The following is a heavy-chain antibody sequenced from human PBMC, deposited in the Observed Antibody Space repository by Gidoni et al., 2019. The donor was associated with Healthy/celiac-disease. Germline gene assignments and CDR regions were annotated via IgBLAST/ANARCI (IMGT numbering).Heavy chain of an antibody. Sequence: QLQLQESGPGLVKPSETLSLTCTVAGGSISSSSYYWGWIRQPPGKGLEWIGIIYYSGSTYYTPSLKSRVTISVDTSKNQFSLKLSSVTAADTAVYYCASHSGSEGGFDYWGQGTLVTVSS. D-gene: IGHD1-26*01. V-gene: IGHV4-39*01. CDR2: IYYSGST. J-gene: IGHJ4*02. CDR3: ASHSGSEGGFDY. CDR1: GGSISSSSYY.